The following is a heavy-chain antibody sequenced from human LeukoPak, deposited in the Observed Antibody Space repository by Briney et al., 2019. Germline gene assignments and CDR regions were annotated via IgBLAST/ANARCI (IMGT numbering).Heavy chain of an antibody. J-gene: IGHJ4*02. CDR1: GFTFSSYA. CDR3: AKDRVTIFGVDPYYFDY. V-gene: IGHV3-23*01. CDR2: ISGSGGST. Sequence: GGSLRLSCAASGFTFSSYAMSWVRQAPGKGLEWVSAISGSGGSTYYADSVKGRFTISRDNSKNTLYLQMNSLRAEDTAVYYCAKDRVTIFGVDPYYFDYWGQGTLVTVPS. D-gene: IGHD3-3*01.